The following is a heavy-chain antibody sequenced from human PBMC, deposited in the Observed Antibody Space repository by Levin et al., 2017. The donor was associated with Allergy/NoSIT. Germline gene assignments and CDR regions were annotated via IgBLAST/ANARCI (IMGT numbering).Heavy chain of an antibody. CDR1: GDSISRGFYY. V-gene: IGHV4-61*02. J-gene: IGHJ6*03. Sequence: SETLSLTCSVSGDSISRGFYYWSWIRQPAGEGLEWIGRIYVTGSTTYSPSLKSRVTISLDRSKDQVSLKINSVTAADTAVYYCARDLESFRGYKPYCYMDVWGKGTTVTVSS. CDR3: ARDLESFRGYKPYCYMDV. D-gene: IGHD5-24*01. CDR2: IYVTGST.